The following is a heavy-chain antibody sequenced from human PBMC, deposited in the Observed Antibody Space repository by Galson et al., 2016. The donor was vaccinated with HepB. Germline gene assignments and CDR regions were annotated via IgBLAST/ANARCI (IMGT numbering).Heavy chain of an antibody. CDR2: TFYSGST. CDR1: GVSISRSTYY. CDR3: VIIWDASGWFDA. V-gene: IGHV4-39*01. Sequence: SETLSLTCSVSGVSISRSTYYWGWVRQTPGKGLEWIGSTFYSGSTYYNPSFKSRVTISIDTSENQFSLNLSSVTAPDTAVYYCVIIWDASGWFDAWGQGTLVTVSS. D-gene: IGHD3-16*01. J-gene: IGHJ5*02.